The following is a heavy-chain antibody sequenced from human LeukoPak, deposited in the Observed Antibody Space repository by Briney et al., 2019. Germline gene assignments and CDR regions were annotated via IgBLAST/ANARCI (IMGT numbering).Heavy chain of an antibody. V-gene: IGHV3-30*04. CDR2: ISYDGSNK. CDR3: ARAPLKREPHPYHFDY. D-gene: IGHD1-26*01. J-gene: IGHJ4*02. Sequence: QPGRSLRLSCAASGFTFSSYAMHWVRQAPGKGLEWVAVISYDGSNKYYADSVKGRFTISRDNSKNTLYLQMNSLRAEDTAVYYCARAPLKREPHPYHFDYWGQGTLVTVSS. CDR1: GFTFSSYA.